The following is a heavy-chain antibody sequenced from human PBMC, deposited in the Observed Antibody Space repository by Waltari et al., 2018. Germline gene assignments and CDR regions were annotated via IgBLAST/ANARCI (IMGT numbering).Heavy chain of an antibody. J-gene: IGHJ4*02. D-gene: IGHD3-10*01. CDR3: ARDRGEY. CDR2: IKQDGSEK. Sequence: EVQLVESGRGLVHPGESLRLSCAASGFTFSSFWMSGVRQARGKGLEWVGKIKQDGSEKYDVDSVKGRFTISRDNAKNSLYLQMNRLRAEDTAVYYCARDRGEYWGQGTLVTVSS. CDR1: GFTFSSFW. V-gene: IGHV3-7*01.